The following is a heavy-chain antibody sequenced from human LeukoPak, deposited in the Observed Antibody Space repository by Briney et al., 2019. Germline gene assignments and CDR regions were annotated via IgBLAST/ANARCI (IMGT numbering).Heavy chain of an antibody. J-gene: IGHJ4*02. D-gene: IGHD6-6*01. CDR1: GFTFSSYW. Sequence: GGSLRLSCAASGFTFSSYWMHWVRQAPGKGLVWVSRINSDGKSTSYADSVKGRFTISGDNAKNTLYLQMNSLRAEDTAVYYCAGVGSSSLDYWGQGTLVTVSS. CDR2: INSDGKST. V-gene: IGHV3-74*01. CDR3: AGVGSSSLDY.